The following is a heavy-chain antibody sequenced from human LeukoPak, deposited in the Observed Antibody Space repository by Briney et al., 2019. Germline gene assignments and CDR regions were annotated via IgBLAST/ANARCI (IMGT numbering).Heavy chain of an antibody. V-gene: IGHV4-59*01. D-gene: IGHD6-6*01. CDR3: ARESIAAPNWFDP. Sequence: SETLSLTCTVSGGSISSYSWSWIRQPPGKGLEWIGFTYYSGSTNYNPSLKSRVTISVDTSKNQFSLKLSSVTAADTAVYYCARESIAAPNWFDPWGQGTLVTVSS. CDR1: GGSISSYS. CDR2: TYYSGST. J-gene: IGHJ5*02.